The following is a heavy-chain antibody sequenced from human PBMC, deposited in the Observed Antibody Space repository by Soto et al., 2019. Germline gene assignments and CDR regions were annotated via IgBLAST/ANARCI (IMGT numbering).Heavy chain of an antibody. Sequence: GGSLRLSCAASGFTVSSNYMSWVRQAPGKGLEWVSVIYSGGSKYYADSVKGRFTISRDNSKNTLYLQMNSLRAEDTAVYYCAKLGGGDGEGNYYYGMDVWGQGTTVTVSS. CDR1: GFTVSSNY. V-gene: IGHV3-66*02. J-gene: IGHJ6*02. CDR3: AKLGGGDGEGNYYYGMDV. D-gene: IGHD2-21*02. CDR2: IYSGGSK.